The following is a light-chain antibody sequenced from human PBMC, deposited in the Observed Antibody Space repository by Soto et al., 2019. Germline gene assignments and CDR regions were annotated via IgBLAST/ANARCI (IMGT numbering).Light chain of an antibody. V-gene: IGLV4-60*02. CDR1: SGHSSYI. CDR3: ETWDSNTRV. Sequence: QAVVTQSSSASASLGSSVKLTCTLSSGHSSYIIAWHQQQPGKAPRYLMKLEGSGSYNKGSGFPDRFSGSRSGADRYLTMSNRQFGDESDYYCETWDSNTRVFGGGTKVTVL. J-gene: IGLJ3*02. CDR2: LEGSGSY.